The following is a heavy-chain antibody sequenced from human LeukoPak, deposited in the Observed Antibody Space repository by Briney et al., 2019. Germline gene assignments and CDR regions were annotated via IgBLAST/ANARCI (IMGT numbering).Heavy chain of an antibody. Sequence: GESLKISCKGSGYSFTSYWISWVRQMPGKGLEWMGRIDPSDSYTSYNPSFQGHVTISADKSISTAYLQWSSLKASDTAMYYCASIGLVPYAYAFDIWGKGTMVTVSS. V-gene: IGHV5-10-1*01. CDR1: GYSFTSYW. J-gene: IGHJ3*02. CDR2: IDPSDSYT. D-gene: IGHD2-2*01. CDR3: ASIGLVPYAYAFDI.